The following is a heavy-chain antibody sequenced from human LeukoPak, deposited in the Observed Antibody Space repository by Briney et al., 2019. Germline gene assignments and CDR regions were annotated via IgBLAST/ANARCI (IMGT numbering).Heavy chain of an antibody. CDR3: ARVRVSSGYYIDY. CDR2: INNDGSTT. D-gene: IGHD3-22*01. V-gene: IGHV3-74*01. Sequence: GGSLRLSCAASGFTFSSYWMSWVRQAPGKGLVWVSRINNDGSTTTYADSVKGRFTMSRDNAKNTLYLQMNSLRAEDTAVYYCARVRVSSGYYIDYWGQGTLVTVSS. J-gene: IGHJ4*02. CDR1: GFTFSSYW.